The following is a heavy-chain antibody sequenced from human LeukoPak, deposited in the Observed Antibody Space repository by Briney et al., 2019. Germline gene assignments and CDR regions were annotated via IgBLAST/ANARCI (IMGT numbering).Heavy chain of an antibody. V-gene: IGHV4-59*01. CDR2: IYYTGTS. CDR3: ASKSTDHGELRFDY. Sequence: SETLSLTCTISGDSTNTYFWSWIRQPPGKGLEWIGYIYYTGTSNYNPSLKSRVTISVDTSKNQFSLKVSSVTAADTGVYYCASKSTDHGELRFDYWGQGTLVTVSS. CDR1: GDSTNTYF. D-gene: IGHD4-17*01. J-gene: IGHJ4*02.